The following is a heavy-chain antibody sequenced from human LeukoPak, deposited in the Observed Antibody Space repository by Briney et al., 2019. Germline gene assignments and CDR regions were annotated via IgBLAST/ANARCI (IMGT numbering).Heavy chain of an antibody. CDR1: RFTFSSNA. V-gene: IGHV3-23*01. J-gene: IGHJ4*02. Sequence: PGGSLRLSCVDSRFTFSSNAMSWVRQVPGKGLEWVSGISDNGGSTYYADSVKGRFTISRDNSKNTLYLQMNSLRVEDTAIYYCASRQGLGWHYVNWGQGTLVTVSS. CDR2: ISDNGGST. CDR3: ASRQGLGWHYVN. D-gene: IGHD3-10*02.